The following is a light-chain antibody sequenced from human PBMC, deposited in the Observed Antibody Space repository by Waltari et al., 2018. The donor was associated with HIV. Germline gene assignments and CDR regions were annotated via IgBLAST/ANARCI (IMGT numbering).Light chain of an antibody. V-gene: IGLV3-1*01. CDR2: QDS. CDR1: KLGDKY. J-gene: IGLJ2*01. Sequence: SYELTQPPSVSVSPGQTASITCSGDKLGDKYACWYQQKPGQSPVLVIYQDSKRPSGIPAGFSGSNSGNTATLTISGTQAMDEADYYCQAWDSSTVVFGGGTKLTVL. CDR3: QAWDSSTVV.